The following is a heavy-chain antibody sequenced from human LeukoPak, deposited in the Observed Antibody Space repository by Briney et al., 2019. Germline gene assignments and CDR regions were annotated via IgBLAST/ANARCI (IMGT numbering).Heavy chain of an antibody. J-gene: IGHJ6*03. CDR1: GYTFTSYD. CDR3: ARVSTGYYYMDV. V-gene: IGHV1-8*01. Sequence: ASVKVSCKASGYTFTSYDINWVRQATGQGLEWMGWMNPNSGNTGYAQKFQGRVTMTRNTSISTAYMELSSLRSEDTAVYCCARVSTGYYYMDVWGKGTTVTVSS. CDR2: MNPNSGNT.